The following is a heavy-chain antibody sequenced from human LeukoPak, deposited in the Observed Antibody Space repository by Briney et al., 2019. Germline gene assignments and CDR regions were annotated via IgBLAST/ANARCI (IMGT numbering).Heavy chain of an antibody. Sequence: PGGSLRLSCAASGFSFTSQGMHWVRQAPGKGLEWVAVIWHDGSTKYYTDSVKGRFTISRDNSQNTLYLQMDSLRADDTAVYYCARGRQCDYWGQGTLVTVSS. CDR2: IWHDGSTK. CDR1: GFSFTSQG. J-gene: IGHJ4*02. CDR3: ARGRQCDY. D-gene: IGHD4-11*01. V-gene: IGHV3-33*01.